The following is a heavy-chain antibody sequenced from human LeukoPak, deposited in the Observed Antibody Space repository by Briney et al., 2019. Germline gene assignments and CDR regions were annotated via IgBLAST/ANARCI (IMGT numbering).Heavy chain of an antibody. CDR2: IYSGGDT. J-gene: IGHJ3*02. D-gene: IGHD4-17*01. CDR3: ARRSTVTRDVDI. Sequence: GGSLRLSCAASGFTVSSNYMIWVRQAPGKGLEWVSVIYSGGDTYYADSVKGRFTISRDNSKNTVYLQVNSLRAEDTAVYYCARRSTVTRDVDIWGQGTTVTVSS. V-gene: IGHV3-66*04. CDR1: GFTVSSNY.